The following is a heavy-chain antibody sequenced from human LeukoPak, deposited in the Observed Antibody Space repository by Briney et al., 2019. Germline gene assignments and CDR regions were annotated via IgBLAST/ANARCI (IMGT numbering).Heavy chain of an antibody. Sequence: SETLSLSCTVSGGSISSGRYYWNWIRQHPGKGLEWIGFIYYSGSTNYNPSLKSRVVISLDTSKNQFSLKLSSVTAADTAVYYCVRADYDILTGYYLDYWGQGTLVTVSS. CDR1: GGSISSGRYY. V-gene: IGHV4-31*03. J-gene: IGHJ4*02. D-gene: IGHD3-9*01. CDR3: VRADYDILTGYYLDY. CDR2: IYYSGST.